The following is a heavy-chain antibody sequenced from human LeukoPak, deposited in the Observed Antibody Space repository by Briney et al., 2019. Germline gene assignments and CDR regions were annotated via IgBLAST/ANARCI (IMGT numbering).Heavy chain of an antibody. CDR2: TNYDGSHI. Sequence: GMSLRLSCVASRFTLSSYWMNWVRQAPGKGLVWVARTNYDGSHIDYADSVKGRFTISRDNAKNTLYLQMNSLRAEDTAVYYCASQGNGYKGQWREWTFRYWGQGTLVTVPS. CDR1: RFTLSSYW. CDR3: ASQGNGYKGQWREWTFRY. J-gene: IGHJ4*02. D-gene: IGHD6-19*01. V-gene: IGHV3-74*01.